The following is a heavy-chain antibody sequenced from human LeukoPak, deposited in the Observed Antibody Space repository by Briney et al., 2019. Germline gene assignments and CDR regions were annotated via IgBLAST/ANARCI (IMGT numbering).Heavy chain of an antibody. CDR3: ARSYSSSEGYYMDV. CDR2: INPSGGST. CDR1: GYTFISYY. D-gene: IGHD6-6*01. V-gene: IGHV1-46*01. J-gene: IGHJ6*03. Sequence: ASVTVSCTASGYTFISYYMYWVRQAPGQGLEWMGIINPSGGSTNYAQKFQGRVTMTRDTSTSTVYMELSSLRSEDTAVYYCARSYSSSEGYYMDVWGKGTTVTVSS.